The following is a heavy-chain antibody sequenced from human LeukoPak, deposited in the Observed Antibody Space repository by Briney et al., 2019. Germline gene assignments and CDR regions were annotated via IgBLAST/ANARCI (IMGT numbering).Heavy chain of an antibody. D-gene: IGHD7-27*01. J-gene: IGHJ4*02. V-gene: IGHV3-7*01. Sequence: PGGSLRLSCVGLGGACSPQRKIWVRQAPGKGLEWVAIINQDGTQKYYVDSVEGRFTISRDNARNSVYLQMTSLGAEGTAVYYCTTGEMDHWGQGTHVTVSS. CDR1: GGACSPQR. CDR2: INQDGTQK. CDR3: TTGEMDH.